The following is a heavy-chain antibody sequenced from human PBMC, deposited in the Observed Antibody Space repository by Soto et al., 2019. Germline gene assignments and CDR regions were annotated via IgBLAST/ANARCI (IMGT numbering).Heavy chain of an antibody. J-gene: IGHJ4*02. V-gene: IGHV5-10-1*01. Sequence: GESLKISCQGSGYSFTSYWIRWVRQMPGKGLEWMGRIDPSDSYTNYSPSFQGHVTISADKSISTAYLQWSSLKASDTAMYYCASLTGYYGSGSYYWGQGTLVTVSS. CDR2: IDPSDSYT. CDR3: ASLTGYYGSGSYY. D-gene: IGHD3-10*01. CDR1: GYSFTSYW.